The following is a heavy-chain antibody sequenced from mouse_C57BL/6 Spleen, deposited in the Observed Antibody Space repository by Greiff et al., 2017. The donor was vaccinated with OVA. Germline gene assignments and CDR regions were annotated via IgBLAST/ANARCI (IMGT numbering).Heavy chain of an antibody. J-gene: IGHJ3*01. Sequence: VQLQQSGPELVKPGASVKISCKASGYSFTGYYMNWVKQSPEQSLEWIGEINPSTGGTTYNQKFKAKATLTVDKSSSTAYMQLKSLTSEDSAVYYCARRYYSNNWCAYWGQGTLVTVSA. D-gene: IGHD2-5*01. CDR3: ARRYYSNNWCAY. CDR1: GYSFTGYY. V-gene: IGHV1-42*01. CDR2: INPSTGGT.